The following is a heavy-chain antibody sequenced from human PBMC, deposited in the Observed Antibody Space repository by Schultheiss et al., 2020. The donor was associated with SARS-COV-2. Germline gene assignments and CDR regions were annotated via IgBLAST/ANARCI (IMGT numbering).Heavy chain of an antibody. D-gene: IGHD2-2*01. Sequence: ASVKVSCKASGYTFTGYYMHWVRQAPGQGLEWMGWINPNSGGTNYAQKFQGRVTMTTDTSTSTAYMELRSLRSDDTAVYYCARDIVYCSSTSCKGANYYYYGMDVWGQGTTVTVSS. CDR2: INPNSGGT. CDR3: ARDIVYCSSTSCKGANYYYYGMDV. J-gene: IGHJ6*02. CDR1: GYTFTGYY. V-gene: IGHV1-2*02.